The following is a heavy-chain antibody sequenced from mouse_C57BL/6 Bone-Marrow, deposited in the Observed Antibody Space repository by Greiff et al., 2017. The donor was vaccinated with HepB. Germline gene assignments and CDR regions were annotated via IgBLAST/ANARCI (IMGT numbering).Heavy chain of an antibody. Sequence: VKLQESGAELVRPGTSVKVSCKASGYAFTNYLIEWVKQRPGQGLEWIGVINPGSGGTNYNEKFKGKATLTADKSSSPAYMQLSSLTSEDAAVYFCARDYDWGWYFDVWGTGTTVTVSS. CDR3: ARDYDWGWYFDV. V-gene: IGHV1-54*01. CDR1: GYAFTNYL. CDR2: INPGSGGT. D-gene: IGHD2-4*01. J-gene: IGHJ1*03.